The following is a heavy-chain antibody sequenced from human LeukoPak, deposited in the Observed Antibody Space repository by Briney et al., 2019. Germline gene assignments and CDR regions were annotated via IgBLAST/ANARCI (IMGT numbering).Heavy chain of an antibody. D-gene: IGHD5-18*01. CDR1: GFTFDDYA. V-gene: IGHV3-9*01. CDR2: ISWNSGSI. J-gene: IGHJ4*02. Sequence: GGSLRLSCAASGFTFDDYAMHWVRQAPGKGLEWVSGISWNSGSIGYADSVKGRFTISRDNAKNSLYLQMNSPRAEDTALYYCAKAKSLGIQLGFYYFDYWGQGTLVTVSS. CDR3: AKAKSLGIQLGFYYFDY.